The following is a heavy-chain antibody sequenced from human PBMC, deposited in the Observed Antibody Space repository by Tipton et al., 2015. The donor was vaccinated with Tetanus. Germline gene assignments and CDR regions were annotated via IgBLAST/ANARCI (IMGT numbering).Heavy chain of an antibody. V-gene: IGHV3-48*01. J-gene: IGHJ4*02. CDR2: IIGSGKTM. CDR1: GFNFRIYT. Sequence: SLRLSCAASGFNFRIYTMNWVRQAPGKGLEWLSYIIGSGKTMYYADSVNGRFTISRDNSKNTLYLQMNSLRAEDTAVYYCARGTSRIVYYFDYWGQGTLVTVSS. D-gene: IGHD2-21*01. CDR3: ARGTSRIVYYFDY.